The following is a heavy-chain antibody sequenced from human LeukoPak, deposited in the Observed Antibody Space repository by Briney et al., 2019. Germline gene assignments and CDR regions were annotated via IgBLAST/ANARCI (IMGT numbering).Heavy chain of an antibody. Sequence: GGSLRLSWTASGFNFSDFYMNWIRQAPAKGLEWVSYISNIGTTMYYADSVKGRFTISRDKAKNLVYLQMNSLRAEDTAIYYCGRDLSYGAMDVWGQGTTVTVSS. V-gene: IGHV3-11*01. D-gene: IGHD3-10*01. CDR1: GFNFSDFY. CDR2: ISNIGTTM. CDR3: GRDLSYGAMDV. J-gene: IGHJ6*02.